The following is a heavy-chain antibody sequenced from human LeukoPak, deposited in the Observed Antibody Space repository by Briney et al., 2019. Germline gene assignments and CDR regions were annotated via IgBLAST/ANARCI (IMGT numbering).Heavy chain of an antibody. J-gene: IGHJ4*02. D-gene: IGHD2-21*02. V-gene: IGHV3-30*01. CDR3: ARDGFLGPVTAYLDY. Sequence: GRSLRLSCAASGFTFSSYAMHWVRQAPGKGLEWVAVISYDGSNKYYADSVKGRFTISRDNSKNTLYLQMNSLRAEDTAVYYCARDGFLGPVTAYLDYWGQGTPVTVSS. CDR1: GFTFSSYA. CDR2: ISYDGSNK.